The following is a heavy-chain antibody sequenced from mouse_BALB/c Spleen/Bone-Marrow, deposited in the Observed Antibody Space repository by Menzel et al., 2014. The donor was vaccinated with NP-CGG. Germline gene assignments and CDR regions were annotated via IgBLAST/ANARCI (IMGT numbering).Heavy chain of an antibody. Sequence: QVQLQQSGAELVKPGASVKLSCKASGYTSTEYIIHWIKQRSGQGLEWIGWFFPGSGSIKYNEKFKDKATLTADKSSSTVYMELSRLTSEDSAVYFCARHEDLDIRRRLGAMDYWGQGTSVTVSS. CDR3: ARHEDLDIRRRLGAMDY. V-gene: IGHV1-62-2*01. D-gene: IGHD2-12*01. CDR1: GYTSTEYI. J-gene: IGHJ4*01. CDR2: FFPGSGSI.